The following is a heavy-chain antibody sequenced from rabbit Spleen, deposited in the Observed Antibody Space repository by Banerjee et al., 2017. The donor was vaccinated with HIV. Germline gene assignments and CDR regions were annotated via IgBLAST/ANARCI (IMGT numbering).Heavy chain of an antibody. J-gene: IGHJ4*01. CDR1: GVSLHDKDV. CDR2: INIVTGKS. D-gene: IGHD5-1*01. Sequence: QEQLTETGGGLVQPEGSLTLTCKASGVSLHDKDVMCWVRQAPGKGLEWIACINIVTGKSVYARWAKGRFTMSRTSSTTVTLQMTSLTAADTATYFCARDLVAVVGWNFNLWGQGTLVTVS. V-gene: IGHV1S45*01. CDR3: ARDLVAVVGWNFNL.